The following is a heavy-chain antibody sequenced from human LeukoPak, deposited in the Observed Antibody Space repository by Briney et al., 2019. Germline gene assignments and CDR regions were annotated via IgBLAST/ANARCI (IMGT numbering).Heavy chain of an antibody. CDR1: GFTFDDYA. J-gene: IGHJ4*02. CDR2: ISWNSGSI. Sequence: GGSLRLSCAASGFTFDDYAMHWVRQAPGKGLEWVLGISWNSGSIGYADSVKGRFTISRDNAKNSLYLQMNSLRAEDTALYYCAKDLREGGYGDPLVFDYWGQGTLVTVSS. CDR3: AKDLREGGYGDPLVFDY. V-gene: IGHV3-9*01. D-gene: IGHD4-17*01.